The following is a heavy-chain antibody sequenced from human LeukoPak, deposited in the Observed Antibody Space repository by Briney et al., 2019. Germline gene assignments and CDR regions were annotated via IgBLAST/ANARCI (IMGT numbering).Heavy chain of an antibody. J-gene: IGHJ6*02. CDR2: LSAYNGNT. Sequence: GASVTLSCKASGSPFTSYGNRWLRQPPGQGLEWMGWLSAYNGNTNYAQKLQGRVTMTTDTSTSTAYMELRSLRSDDTAVYYCARFLGLWAGLGEIWRGANYYYYGMDVWGQGTTVTVSS. CDR3: ARFLGLWAGLGEIWRGANYYYYGMDV. CDR1: GSPFTSYG. D-gene: IGHD5-18*01. V-gene: IGHV1-18*04.